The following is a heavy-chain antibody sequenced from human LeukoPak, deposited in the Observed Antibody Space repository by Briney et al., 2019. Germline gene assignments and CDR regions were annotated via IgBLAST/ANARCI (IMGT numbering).Heavy chain of an antibody. Sequence: PGGSLRLSCAASGFTFSHYAMHWVRQAPGKGLEWVALISSDGTNKYYADSVKGRFTISRDNSKNTLHLQMNRLRAEDTAVYYCARARILRYFDWLLYGGLDYSDYWGQGTLVTVSS. D-gene: IGHD3-9*01. CDR3: ARARILRYFDWLLYGGLDYSDY. V-gene: IGHV3-30-3*01. CDR2: ISSDGTNK. J-gene: IGHJ4*02. CDR1: GFTFSHYA.